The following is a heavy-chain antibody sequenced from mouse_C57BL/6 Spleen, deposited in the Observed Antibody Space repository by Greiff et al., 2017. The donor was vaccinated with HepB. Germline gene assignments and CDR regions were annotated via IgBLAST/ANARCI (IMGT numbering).Heavy chain of an antibody. D-gene: IGHD2-2*01. J-gene: IGHJ2*01. CDR1: GYSFTGYF. V-gene: IGHV1-20*01. CDR3: ARQYYGYDGEYYFDY. Sequence: VQLQQSGPELVKPGDSVKISCKASGYSFTGYFMNWVMQSHGKSLEWIGRINPYNGDTFYNQKFKGKATLTVDKSSSTAHMELRSLTSEDSAVYYCARQYYGYDGEYYFDYWGQGTTLTVSS. CDR2: INPYNGDT.